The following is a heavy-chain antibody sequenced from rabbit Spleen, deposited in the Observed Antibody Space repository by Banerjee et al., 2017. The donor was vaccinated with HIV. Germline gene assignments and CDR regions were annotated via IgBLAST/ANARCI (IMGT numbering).Heavy chain of an antibody. J-gene: IGHJ3*01. CDR3: GRDRGAWGVDL. CDR2: ISIGDGNT. Sequence: QEQLVESGGGLVQPGGSLKLSCKASGFDLNTYGVSWVRQAPGKGLEWIGIISIGDGNTHYASWVNGRFTISSDNAQNTVSLQMNSLTAADTATYFCGRDRGAWGVDLWGQGTLVTVS. CDR1: GFDLNTYG. D-gene: IGHD4-1*01. V-gene: IGHV1S47*01.